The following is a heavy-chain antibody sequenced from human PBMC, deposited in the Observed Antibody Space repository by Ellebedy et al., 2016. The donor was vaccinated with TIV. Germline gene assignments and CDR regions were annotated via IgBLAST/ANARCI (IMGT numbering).Heavy chain of an antibody. D-gene: IGHD4-17*01. V-gene: IGHV3-23*01. J-gene: IGHJ5*02. CDR2: ISGSGGST. CDR1: GFTFSSYA. Sequence: GGSLRLXCAASGFTFSSYAMSWVRQAPGKGPEWVSAISGSGGSTYYADSVKGRFTISRDNSKNTLYLQMNSLRAEDTAVSYCAKDHGDYVSSESDPWGQGTLVTVSS. CDR3: AKDHGDYVSSESDP.